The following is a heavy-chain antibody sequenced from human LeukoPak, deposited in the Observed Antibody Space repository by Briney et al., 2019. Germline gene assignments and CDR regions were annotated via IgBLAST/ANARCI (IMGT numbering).Heavy chain of an antibody. Sequence: ASVKVSCKASGYTFTSYGISWVRQAPGQGLEWMGWISAYNGNTNYAQKLQGRVTMTTDTSTSTAHMELRSLRSDDTAVYYCAREEYYYDSSGYYDKDGHDAFDIWGQGTMVTVSS. CDR1: GYTFTSYG. CDR3: AREEYYYDSSGYYDKDGHDAFDI. V-gene: IGHV1-18*01. D-gene: IGHD3-22*01. CDR2: ISAYNGNT. J-gene: IGHJ3*02.